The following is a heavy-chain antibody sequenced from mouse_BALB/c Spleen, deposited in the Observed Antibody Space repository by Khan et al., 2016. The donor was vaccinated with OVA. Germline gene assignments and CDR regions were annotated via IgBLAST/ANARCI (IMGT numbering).Heavy chain of an antibody. D-gene: IGHD1-1*01. Sequence: QVQLKESGPELVRPGVSVKISCKGSGYTFTDYAMHWVKQSHAKSLEWIGVISTYSGNTNYNKTFKGKATMTVDKSSSTAYMELARLTSDASAIYYCARACSGSSYSMDYLGQGTSVTVSS. CDR3: ARACSGSSYSMDY. V-gene: IGHV1S137*01. CDR1: GYTFTDYA. J-gene: IGHJ4*01. CDR2: ISTYSGNT.